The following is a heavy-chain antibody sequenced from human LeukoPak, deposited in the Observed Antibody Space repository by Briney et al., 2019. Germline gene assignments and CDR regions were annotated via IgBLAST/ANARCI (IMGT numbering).Heavy chain of an antibody. CDR1: GFTFSSYW. CDR3: ATGLGGYSSGWYITHSDY. Sequence: GGSLRLSCAASGFTFSSYWMSWVRQAPGKGLEWVANIKQDGSEKYYVDSVKGRLTISRDNAKNSLYLQMNSLRAEDTAVYYCATGLGGYSSGWYITHSDYWGQGTLVTVSS. V-gene: IGHV3-7*01. J-gene: IGHJ4*02. CDR2: IKQDGSEK. D-gene: IGHD6-19*01.